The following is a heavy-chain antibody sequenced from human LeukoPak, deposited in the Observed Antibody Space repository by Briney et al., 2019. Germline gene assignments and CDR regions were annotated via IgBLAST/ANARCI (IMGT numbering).Heavy chain of an antibody. Sequence: PGGSLRLSCAASGFTFSSYGMSWVRQAPGKGLEWVSAISGSGGSTYYADSVKGRFTISRDNSKNTLYLQMNSLRAEDTAVYYCVLWFGELLTEPRAFDYWGQGTLVTVSS. CDR1: GFTFSSYG. J-gene: IGHJ4*02. CDR2: ISGSGGST. V-gene: IGHV3-23*01. D-gene: IGHD3-10*01. CDR3: VLWFGELLTEPRAFDY.